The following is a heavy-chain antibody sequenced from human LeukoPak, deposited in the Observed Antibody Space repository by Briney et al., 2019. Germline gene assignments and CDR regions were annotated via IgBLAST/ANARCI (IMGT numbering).Heavy chain of an antibody. J-gene: IGHJ6*02. CDR2: TYYRSKWYN. CDR3: ARAAVWPNGLGV. CDR1: GDSVSSNSAA. Sequence: SQTLSLTSAISGDSVSSNSAAWNWIRQSPSRGLEWLGRTYYRSKWYNDYAVSVKSRITINPDTSKNQVSLQLNSVTPEDTAVYYCARAAVWPNGLGVWGQGTTVTVSS. D-gene: IGHD1-14*01. V-gene: IGHV6-1*01.